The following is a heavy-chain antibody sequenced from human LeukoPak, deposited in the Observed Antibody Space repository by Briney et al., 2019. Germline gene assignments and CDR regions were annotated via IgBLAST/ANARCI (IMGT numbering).Heavy chain of an antibody. CDR2: IYYSGST. D-gene: IGHD5-12*01. Sequence: SETLSLTCTVSGGSISSYYWSWIRQPPGKGLEWIGYIYYSGSTNYNPSLKSRVTISVDTSKNQFSLELSSVTAADTAVYYCAREEYSGYNWFDPWGQGTLVTVSS. V-gene: IGHV4-59*01. J-gene: IGHJ5*02. CDR1: GGSISSYY. CDR3: AREEYSGYNWFDP.